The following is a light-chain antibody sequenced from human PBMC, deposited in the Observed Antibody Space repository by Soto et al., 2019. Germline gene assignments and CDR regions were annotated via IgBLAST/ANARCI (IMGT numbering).Light chain of an antibody. CDR1: QRVSDY. Sequence: TVMTQSPATLSVSPGEGATLSCRASQRVSDYLAWYQQKPGQAPRLLMYDASTRATGIPARFSGSGSGTEFTLTISSLQSEDFAVYYCQQYNNWPPWTFGQGTKVDIK. CDR3: QQYNNWPPWT. J-gene: IGKJ1*01. V-gene: IGKV3-15*01. CDR2: DAS.